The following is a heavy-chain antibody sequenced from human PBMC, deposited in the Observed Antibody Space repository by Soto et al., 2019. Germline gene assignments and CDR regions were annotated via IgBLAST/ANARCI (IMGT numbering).Heavy chain of an antibody. CDR3: VRGKNSFDI. J-gene: IGHJ3*02. CDR1: GFTLSDHY. Sequence: EVQLVDSGGGLVQPGGSLRLSCAGSGFTLSDHYMDWVRQAPGKGLEWVGRTRNKGHSYSTEYAASVKGRFTISRDDSKNSMYLQMNSLNTEDTAVYYCVRGKNSFDIWGQGTMVTVSS. V-gene: IGHV3-72*01. CDR2: TRNKGHSYST.